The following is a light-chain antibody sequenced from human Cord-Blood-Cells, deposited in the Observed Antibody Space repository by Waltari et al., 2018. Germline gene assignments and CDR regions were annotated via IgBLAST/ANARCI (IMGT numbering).Light chain of an antibody. V-gene: IGKV3-15*01. Sequence: EIVMTQSPATLSVSPGESATLYCRTSQSVSSHLAWYQQKPDQAPRHLIYSASTRATGSPAKFSGSGSGTEFTLTISSLQSGDFAVYYCQQYNNWPGAFGGGTKVEIK. CDR3: QQYNNWPGA. J-gene: IGKJ4*01. CDR1: QSVSSH. CDR2: SAS.